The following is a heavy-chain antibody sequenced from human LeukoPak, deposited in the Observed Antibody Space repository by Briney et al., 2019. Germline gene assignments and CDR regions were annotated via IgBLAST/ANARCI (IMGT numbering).Heavy chain of an antibody. D-gene: IGHD5-18*01. Sequence: GGSLRLSCAASGFTFSSYGVHWVRQAPGEGLEWVAVISYDGSNKYYADSVKGRFTISRDNSKNTLYLQMNSLRAEDTAVYYCARDVGYSYGYSEGLFDYWGQGTLVTVSS. CDR2: ISYDGSNK. CDR3: ARDVGYSYGYSEGLFDY. V-gene: IGHV3-30*03. J-gene: IGHJ4*02. CDR1: GFTFSSYG.